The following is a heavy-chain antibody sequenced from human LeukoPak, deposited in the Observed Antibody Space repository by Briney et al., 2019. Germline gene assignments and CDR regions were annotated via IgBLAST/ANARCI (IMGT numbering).Heavy chain of an antibody. V-gene: IGHV4-38-2*01. CDR2: IYHSGST. D-gene: IGHD6-13*01. CDR1: GYSISSGYY. Sequence: SETLSLTCDVSGYSISSGYYWGWIRQPPGKGLEWIGSIYHSGSTYYNPSLKSRVTISVDTSKNQFSLKLSSVTAADTAVYYCARVAAAGILNYYYYMDVWGKGTTVTVSS. J-gene: IGHJ6*03. CDR3: ARVAAAGILNYYYYMDV.